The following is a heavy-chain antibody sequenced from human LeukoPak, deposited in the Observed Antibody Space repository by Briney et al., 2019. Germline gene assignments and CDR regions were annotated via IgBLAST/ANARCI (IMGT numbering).Heavy chain of an antibody. CDR2: ITNSAGGGT. J-gene: IGHJ4*02. V-gene: IGHV3-23*01. CDR3: AKDRSLSGSYYHRIDY. D-gene: IGHD1-26*01. Sequence: GGSLRLSCAASGFIFSNYAMTWVRQAPGKGLEGVTAITNSAGGGTHYADSVKGRFTISRDNSKNTLFLQMNSLRAEDTAGYYCAKDRSLSGSYYHRIDYWGQGTLVTVSS. CDR1: GFIFSNYA.